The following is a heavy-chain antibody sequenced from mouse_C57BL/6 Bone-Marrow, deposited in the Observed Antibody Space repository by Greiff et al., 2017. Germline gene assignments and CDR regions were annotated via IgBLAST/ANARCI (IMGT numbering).Heavy chain of an antibody. Sequence: EVQLVESGDGLVKPGGSLKLSCAASGFTFSSYAMSWVRQTPEKRLEWVAYISSGGDYIYYADTVKGRFTISRDNAKNTLFLQLTTLRSEDTAMYYCARRPYWGQGTLVTVSA. CDR1: GFTFSSYA. J-gene: IGHJ3*01. CDR2: ISSGGDYI. V-gene: IGHV5S21*01. CDR3: ARRPY.